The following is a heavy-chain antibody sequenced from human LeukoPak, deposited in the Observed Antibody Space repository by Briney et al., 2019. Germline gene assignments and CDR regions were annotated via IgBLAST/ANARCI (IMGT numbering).Heavy chain of an antibody. Sequence: GGSLRLSCAASGFTFDDYAMHWVRQAPGKGLEWVAFIRYDGSNKYYADSVKGRFTISRDNSKNTLYLQMNTLRAEDTAVYYCARGDSGSYFRAVDYWGQGTLVTVSS. J-gene: IGHJ4*02. V-gene: IGHV3-30*02. D-gene: IGHD1-26*01. CDR1: GFTFDDYA. CDR3: ARGDSGSYFRAVDY. CDR2: IRYDGSNK.